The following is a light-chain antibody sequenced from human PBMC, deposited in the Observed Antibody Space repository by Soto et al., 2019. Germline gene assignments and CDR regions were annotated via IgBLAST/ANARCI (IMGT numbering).Light chain of an antibody. CDR3: QQYGSSPWT. V-gene: IGKV3-20*01. CDR2: GAS. J-gene: IGKJ1*01. CDR1: QSVSSSY. Sequence: EIVLTQSPGTLSLSPGERATLSCRAGQSVSSSYLAWYQQKPGQAPRLLIYGASSRATGIPDRISGSGSGTDFTLTISRLEPEDFAVYYCQQYGSSPWTFGQGTKVEIK.